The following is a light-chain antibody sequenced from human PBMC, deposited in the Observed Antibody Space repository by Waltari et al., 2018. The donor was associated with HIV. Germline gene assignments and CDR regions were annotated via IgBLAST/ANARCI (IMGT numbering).Light chain of an antibody. CDR3: QSYDSSLSGSDV. J-gene: IGLJ1*01. V-gene: IGLV1-40*01. Sequence: QSVLTQPPSVSGAPGRRVTISCTGSSSNIGAGYDVNWSQQLPGTAPKLLIYNNSNRPSGVPDRFSGSKSGTSASLAITGLQAEDEADYYCQSYDSSLSGSDVFGTGTKVTVL. CDR1: SSNIGAGYD. CDR2: NNS.